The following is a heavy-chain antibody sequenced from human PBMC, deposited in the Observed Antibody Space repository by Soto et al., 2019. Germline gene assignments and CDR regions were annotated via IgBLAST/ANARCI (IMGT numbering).Heavy chain of an antibody. CDR1: GFTFSDYY. Sequence: QVQLVESGGGLVKPGGCLRLSCAASGFTFSDYYMSWIRQAPGKGLEWVSYISSSGSDTNYADSVKGRFTVYRDNAKNSLYLQMNSLRAEDTAVYYCARSLRGYSGYSGYWGQGTLVTVSS. D-gene: IGHD5-12*01. CDR3: ARSLRGYSGYSGY. J-gene: IGHJ4*02. V-gene: IGHV3-11*05. CDR2: ISSSGSDT.